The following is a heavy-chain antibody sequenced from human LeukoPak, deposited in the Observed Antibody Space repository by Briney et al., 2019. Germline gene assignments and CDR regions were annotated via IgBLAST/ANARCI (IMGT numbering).Heavy chain of an antibody. Sequence: PSETLSLTCTVSGGSISSSSYYWGWIRQPPGKGLEWIGSIYYSGSTYYNPSLKSRVTISVDTSKNQFSLKLSSVTAADTAVYYCARALHDGLPNYYYYYMDVWGKGTTVTVSS. CDR1: GGSISSSSYY. J-gene: IGHJ6*03. CDR3: ARALHDGLPNYYYYYMDV. V-gene: IGHV4-39*07. CDR2: IYYSGST.